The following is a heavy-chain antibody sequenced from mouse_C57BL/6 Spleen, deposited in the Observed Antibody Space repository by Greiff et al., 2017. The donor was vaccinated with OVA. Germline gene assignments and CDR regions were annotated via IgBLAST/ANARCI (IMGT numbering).Heavy chain of an antibody. D-gene: IGHD1-1*01. CDR3: ARKVSYYGSSYVWFDY. CDR1: GYTFTSYW. Sequence: QVQLQQPGAELVKPGASVKLSCKASGYTFTSYWMQWVKQRPGQGLEWIGEIDPSDSYTNYNQKFKGKATLTVDTSSSTAYMQLSSLTSEDSAVYYCARKVSYYGSSYVWFDYWGQGTTLTVSS. CDR2: IDPSDSYT. J-gene: IGHJ2*01. V-gene: IGHV1-50*01.